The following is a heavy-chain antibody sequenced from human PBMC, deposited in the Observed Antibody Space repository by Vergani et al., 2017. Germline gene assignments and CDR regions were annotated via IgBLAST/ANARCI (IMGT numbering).Heavy chain of an antibody. Sequence: QVQLQESGPGLVKPSETLSLTCAFSGYSISSGYYWGWIRQPPGKGLEWIGSIYHSGSTYYNPSLKSRVTISVDTSKNQFSLKLSSVTAADTAVYYCARRRDTGMVDDAFDIWGQGTMVTVSS. J-gene: IGHJ3*02. CDR2: IYHSGST. CDR1: GYSISSGYY. CDR3: ARRRDTGMVDDAFDI. D-gene: IGHD5-18*01. V-gene: IGHV4-38-2*01.